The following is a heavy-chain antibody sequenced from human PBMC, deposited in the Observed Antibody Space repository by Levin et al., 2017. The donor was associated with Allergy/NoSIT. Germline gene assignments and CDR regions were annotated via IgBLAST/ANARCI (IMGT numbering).Heavy chain of an antibody. V-gene: IGHV3-30-3*01. CDR2: ISYDGSSK. Sequence: LSLTCAASGFTFSSYAMHWVRQAPGKGLEWVAVISYDGSSKYYADSVKGRFTISRDNSKNTLYLQMNSLRAEDTAVYYCARDAYYGSGSYFPFWGQGTLVTVSS. J-gene: IGHJ4*02. D-gene: IGHD3-10*01. CDR3: ARDAYYGSGSYFPF. CDR1: GFTFSSYA.